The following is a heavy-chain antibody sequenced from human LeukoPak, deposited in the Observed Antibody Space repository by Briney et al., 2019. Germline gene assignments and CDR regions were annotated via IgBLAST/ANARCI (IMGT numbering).Heavy chain of an antibody. V-gene: IGHV3-23*01. CDR2: IYGGGTNT. CDR1: GFSFSSFA. D-gene: IGHD5-18*01. CDR3: TTIKRGDIFGYFDF. Sequence: GGSLRLSCAGSGFSFSSFAMTWVRQAPGKGLEWVSTIYGGGTNTFYADSVKGRFTISRDDSKNMQFLEMDSLRPEDTAVYYCTTIKRGDIFGYFDFWGQGILVTVSS. J-gene: IGHJ4*02.